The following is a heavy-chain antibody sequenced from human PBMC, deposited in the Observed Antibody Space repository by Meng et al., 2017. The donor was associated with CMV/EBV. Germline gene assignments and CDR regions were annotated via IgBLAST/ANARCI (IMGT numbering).Heavy chain of an antibody. CDR2: IIPIFGTA. Sequence: SVKVSCKASGGTFSSYAISWVRQAPGQGLEWMGGIIPIFGTANYAQKFQGRVTITTDESTSTAYMELSSLRSEDTAVYYCARDRRGSYSYYYGMDVWGQGTTATVSS. CDR3: ARDRRGSYSYYYGMDV. J-gene: IGHJ6*02. D-gene: IGHD1-26*01. CDR1: GGTFSSYA. V-gene: IGHV1-69*05.